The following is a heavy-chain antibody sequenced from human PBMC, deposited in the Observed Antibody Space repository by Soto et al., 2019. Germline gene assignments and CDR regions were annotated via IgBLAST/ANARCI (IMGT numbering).Heavy chain of an antibody. Sequence: PGGSLRLSCTASGFTFGDYAMSWFRQAPGKGLEWVGFIRSKAYGGTTEYAASVKGRFTISRDDSKSIAYLQMNSLKTEDTAVYYCTSPPSGGYDSLYYYYGMDVWGQGTTVTVSS. CDR3: TSPPSGGYDSLYYYYGMDV. D-gene: IGHD5-12*01. J-gene: IGHJ6*02. CDR2: IRSKAYGGTT. V-gene: IGHV3-49*03. CDR1: GFTFGDYA.